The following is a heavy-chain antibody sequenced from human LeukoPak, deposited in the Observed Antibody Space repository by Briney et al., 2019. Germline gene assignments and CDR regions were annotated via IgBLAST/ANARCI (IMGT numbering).Heavy chain of an antibody. CDR1: GGSISSYY. CDR2: IYYSGST. Sequence: SETLSLTCTVSGGSISSYYWSWIRQHPGKGLEWIGYIYYSGSTYYNPSLKSRVTISVDTSKNQLSLKLSSVTAADTAVYYCARDYCSSTSCYWGWGMDVWGQGTTVTVSS. D-gene: IGHD2-2*01. J-gene: IGHJ6*02. V-gene: IGHV4-59*12. CDR3: ARDYCSSTSCYWGWGMDV.